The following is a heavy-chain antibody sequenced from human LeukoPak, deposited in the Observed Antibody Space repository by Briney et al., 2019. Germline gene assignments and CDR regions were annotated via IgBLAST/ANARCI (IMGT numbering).Heavy chain of an antibody. Sequence: SETLSLTCSVSGDAISGYYWSWIRQSPGQGLEWIGYVYYSGSTNYNPSLKSRAAISIDTSKNQFSLNLTSVTAADTAVYYCASGWLRYYYFDTWGKGTLVTVSS. D-gene: IGHD2-21*01. CDR3: ASGWLRYYYFDT. CDR1: GDAISGYY. V-gene: IGHV4-59*01. J-gene: IGHJ4*02. CDR2: VYYSGST.